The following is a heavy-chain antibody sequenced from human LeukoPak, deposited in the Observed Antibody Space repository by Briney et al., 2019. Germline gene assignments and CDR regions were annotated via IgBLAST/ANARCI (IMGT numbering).Heavy chain of an antibody. CDR2: ISYDGSNK. CDR1: GFTFSSYG. CDR3: AKEMGLNLHAFDI. D-gene: IGHD5-24*01. J-gene: IGHJ3*02. V-gene: IGHV3-30*18. Sequence: GRSLRLSCAASGFTFSSYGMHWVRQAPGKGLEWVAVISYDGSNKYYADSVKGRFTISRDNSKNTLYLQMNSLRAEDTAVYYCAKEMGLNLHAFDIWGQGTMVTVSS.